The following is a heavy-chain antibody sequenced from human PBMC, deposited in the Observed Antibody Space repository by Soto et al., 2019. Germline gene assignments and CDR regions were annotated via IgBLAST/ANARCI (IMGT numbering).Heavy chain of an antibody. V-gene: IGHV4-61*01. Sequence: VSGGSVRSGNHFWNWIRQPPGRGLEWLGYMYYTGVTNYNPSLKSRVSMSVDTSKNRFSLKLTSLTAADTAVYYCARGGEPLGYYGLDVWGQGTTVTVSS. CDR2: MYYTGVT. CDR1: GGSVRSGNHF. CDR3: ARGGEPLGYYGLDV. D-gene: IGHD3-10*01. J-gene: IGHJ6*02.